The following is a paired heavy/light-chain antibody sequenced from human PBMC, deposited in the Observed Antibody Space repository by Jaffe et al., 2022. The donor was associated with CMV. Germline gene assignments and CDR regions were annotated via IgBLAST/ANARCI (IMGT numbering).Light chain of an antibody. V-gene: IGKV3-15*01. CDR1: QSVKNI. J-gene: IGKJ1*01. Sequence: EIVMTQSPATLSVSPGEGATLSCRASQSVKNIVAWYHQKPGQAPRLLIYDTSTRAPGIPARFSGSGSGRDFTLTINSLQSEDIGVYYCQQYNDWPPTFGQGTKVEIK. CDR3: QQYNDWPPT. CDR2: DTS.
Heavy chain of an antibody. J-gene: IGHJ5*02. CDR3: TRASGWAES. D-gene: IGHD6-19*01. CDR2: IKSKTYGETT. Sequence: EVHLVESGGGLVEPGGSLRLSCATSGFDFSDAWMSWVRQAPGKGPEWVGLIKSKTYGETTDYTAPVMGRFTISRDDSRNTMFLQMNSLKIEDTGVYYCTRASGWAESWGQGTLVTVSS. V-gene: IGHV3-15*01. CDR1: GFDFSDAW.